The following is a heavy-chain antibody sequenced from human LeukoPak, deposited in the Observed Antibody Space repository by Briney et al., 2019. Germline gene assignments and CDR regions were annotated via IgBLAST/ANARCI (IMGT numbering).Heavy chain of an antibody. Sequence: GGSLRLSCAASGFTFSTYSMNWVRQAPGKGLEWVSSIGSSENYIYYADSVRGRFTISRDNAKNSLYVQMNSLRDEDTAVYYCASGDDYGGKSPVRIWGQGTMVTVSS. CDR2: IGSSENYI. J-gene: IGHJ3*02. CDR1: GFTFSTYS. D-gene: IGHD4-23*01. V-gene: IGHV3-21*01. CDR3: ASGDDYGGKSPVRI.